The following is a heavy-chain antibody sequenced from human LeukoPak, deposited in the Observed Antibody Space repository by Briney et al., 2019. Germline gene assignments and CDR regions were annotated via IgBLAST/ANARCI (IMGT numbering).Heavy chain of an antibody. CDR3: ARGLEGYYYYHYMDV. D-gene: IGHD2-15*01. J-gene: IGHJ6*03. V-gene: IGHV4-59*01. Sequence: SETLSLTCTVSGGSITSYYWSWIRQPPGKGLEWLGYIYYSGSNNHNPSLKRRVTMSVDTSKNQFSLKLSSVTAADTAVYYCARGLEGYYYYHYMDVWGKGTTVTVSS. CDR1: GGSITSYY. CDR2: IYYSGSN.